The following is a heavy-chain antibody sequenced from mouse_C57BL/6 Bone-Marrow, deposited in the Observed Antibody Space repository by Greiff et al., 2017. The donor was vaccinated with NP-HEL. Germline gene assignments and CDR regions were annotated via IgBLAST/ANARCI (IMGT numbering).Heavy chain of an antibody. J-gene: IGHJ1*03. D-gene: IGHD1-1*01. CDR3: ARRKNYYGSSIYWYFDV. Sequence: QVQLQQPGAELVKPGASVKMSCKASGYTFTSYWITWVKQRPGQGLEWIGDIYPGSGSTNYNEKFKSKATLTVDTSSSTAYMQLSSLTSEDSAVYYCARRKNYYGSSIYWYFDVWGTGTTVTVSS. CDR2: IYPGSGST. V-gene: IGHV1-55*01. CDR1: GYTFTSYW.